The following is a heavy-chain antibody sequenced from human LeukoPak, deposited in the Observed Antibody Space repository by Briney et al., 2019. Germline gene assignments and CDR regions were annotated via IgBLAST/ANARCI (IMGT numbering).Heavy chain of an antibody. CDR3: ARGGSEYQLPTWFDP. CDR1: GYSFTSYW. CDR2: IYPGDTDT. Sequence: GESLKISCKGSGYSFTSYWIGWVRQMPGKGLEWMGIIYPGDTDTRCSPSFQGQVTISADKSISTAYLQWSSLKASDTAMYYCARGGSEYQLPTWFDPWGQGTLVTVSS. V-gene: IGHV5-51*01. J-gene: IGHJ5*02. D-gene: IGHD2-2*01.